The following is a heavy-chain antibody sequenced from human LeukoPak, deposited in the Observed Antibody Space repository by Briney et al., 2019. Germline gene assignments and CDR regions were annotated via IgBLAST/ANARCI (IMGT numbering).Heavy chain of an antibody. CDR3: TVMLNYDFWSGSPTSFDY. V-gene: IGHV4-61*05. D-gene: IGHD3-3*01. CDR1: GDSISSSSYY. J-gene: IGHJ4*02. CDR2: IYYSGST. Sequence: SETLSLTCTVSGDSISSSSYYWGWIRQPPGKGLEWIGYIYYSGSTNYNPSLKSRVTISVDTSKNQFSLKLSSVTAADTAVYYCTVMLNYDFWSGSPTSFDYWGQGTLVTVSS.